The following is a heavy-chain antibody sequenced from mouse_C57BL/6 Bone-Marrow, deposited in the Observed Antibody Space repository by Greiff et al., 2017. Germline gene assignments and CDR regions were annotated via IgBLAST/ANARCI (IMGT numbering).Heavy chain of an antibody. J-gene: IGHJ3*01. V-gene: IGHV5-6*01. Sequence: EVKLMESGGDLVKPGGSLKLSCAASGFTFSSYGMSWVRQTPDKRLEWVATISSGGSYTYYPDSVKGRFTISRDNAKNTLYLQMSRLKSEDTAMYYCARQYYGSGTWFAYWGQGTLVTVSA. CDR1: GFTFSSYG. D-gene: IGHD1-1*01. CDR3: ARQYYGSGTWFAY. CDR2: ISSGGSYT.